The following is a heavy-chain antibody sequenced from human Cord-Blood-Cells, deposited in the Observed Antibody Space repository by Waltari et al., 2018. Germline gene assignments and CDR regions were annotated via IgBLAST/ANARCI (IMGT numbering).Heavy chain of an antibody. CDR2: INPNSGGT. Sequence: TFTGYYMHWVRQAPGQGLEWMGWINPNSGGTNYAQKFQGRVTMTRDTSISTAYMELSRLRSDDTAVYYWARDSSRRHAFDIWGQGTMVTVSS. CDR1: TFTGYY. V-gene: IGHV1-2*02. CDR3: ARDSSRRHAFDI. J-gene: IGHJ3*02. D-gene: IGHD2-2*01.